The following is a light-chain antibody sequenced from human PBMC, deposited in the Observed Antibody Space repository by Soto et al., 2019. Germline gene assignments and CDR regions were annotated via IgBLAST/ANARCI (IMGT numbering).Light chain of an antibody. V-gene: IGKV3-15*01. CDR2: GAS. CDR1: QSVSSK. J-gene: IGKJ5*01. CDR3: QQYNNWRPIT. Sequence: EIVMTQSPATLSVSPGERATVSCRASQSVSSKLACYQQKPGQAPRLLVYGASTRATGIPARFSGSGSGTEFTLTISSLQSEDFAVYYCQQYNNWRPITFGQGTRRENK.